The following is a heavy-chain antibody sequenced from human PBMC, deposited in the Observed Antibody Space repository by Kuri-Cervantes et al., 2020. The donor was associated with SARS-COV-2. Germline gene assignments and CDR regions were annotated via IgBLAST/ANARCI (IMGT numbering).Heavy chain of an antibody. V-gene: IGHV1-69*06. J-gene: IGHJ3*01. CDR3: VRDRVGRENAFDV. CDR2: IIPLFGTT. Sequence: SVKVSCKAIGDTVSSYSISWVRQAPGQGLEWMGGIIPLFGTTGSAQTFRGRITITADKSTNTAYMELSSLTSEDTAMYFCVRDRVGRENAFDVWGLGTMVTVSS. CDR1: GDTVSSYS. D-gene: IGHD5-24*01.